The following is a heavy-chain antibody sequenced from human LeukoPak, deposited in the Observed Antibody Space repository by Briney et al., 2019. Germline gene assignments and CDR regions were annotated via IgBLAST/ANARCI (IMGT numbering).Heavy chain of an antibody. CDR2: ISSSSSYT. CDR1: GFTFSDYY. Sequence: PGGSLRLSCAASGFTFSDYYMSWIRQAPGKGLEWVSYISSSSSYTNYADSVKGRFTISRDNAKNSLYLQMNSLRAEDTAVYYCARVGSSGPIDYWGQGTLVTVSS. CDR3: ARVGSSGPIDY. V-gene: IGHV3-11*05. D-gene: IGHD6-19*01. J-gene: IGHJ4*02.